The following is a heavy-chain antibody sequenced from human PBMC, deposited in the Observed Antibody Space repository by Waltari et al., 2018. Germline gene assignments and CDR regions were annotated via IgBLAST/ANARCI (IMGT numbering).Heavy chain of an antibody. J-gene: IGHJ6*02. Sequence: QLQLQESGPGLVKPSETLSLTCTVSGGSISSSSYYWGWIRQPPGTGLEGIGSIYYSGSTYYNPSLKSRVTISVDTSKNQFSLKLSSVTAADTAVYYCARDRGCSGGSCYLYYGMDVWGQGTTVTVSS. CDR1: GGSISSSSYY. V-gene: IGHV4-39*07. CDR2: IYYSGST. D-gene: IGHD2-15*01. CDR3: ARDRGCSGGSCYLYYGMDV.